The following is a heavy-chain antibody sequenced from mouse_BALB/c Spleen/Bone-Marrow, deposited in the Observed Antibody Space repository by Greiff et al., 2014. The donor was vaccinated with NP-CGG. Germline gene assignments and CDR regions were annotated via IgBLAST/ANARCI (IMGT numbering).Heavy chain of an antibody. V-gene: IGHV5-15*02. CDR3: ARETTRGAMDY. J-gene: IGHJ4*01. D-gene: IGHD2-1*01. CDR2: ISNLAYSI. CDR1: GFTFSDYG. Sequence: EVHLVESGGALVQPGGSRKLSCAASGFTFSDYGMAWVRQAPGKGPEWVASISNLAYSIYYTDTVTGRFTISRENAKNTLYLEMSSLRSEDTAMYYCARETTRGAMDYWGQGTSVTVSS.